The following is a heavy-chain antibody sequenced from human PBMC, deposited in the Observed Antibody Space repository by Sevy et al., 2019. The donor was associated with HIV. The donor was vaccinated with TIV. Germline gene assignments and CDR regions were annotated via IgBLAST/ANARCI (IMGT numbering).Heavy chain of an antibody. CDR3: AREGCTKPHDY. V-gene: IGHV3-23*01. CDR2: LSFGCGEI. CDR1: EFTFSKYS. D-gene: IGHD2-8*01. Sequence: GGSLRLSCAASEFTFSKYSMSWVRQPPGKGLEWVSTLSFGCGEINYADSVKGRFTISRDNSKNSLYLQMNNLRAEDTAVYYCAREGCTKPHDYWGQGTLVTVSS. J-gene: IGHJ4*02.